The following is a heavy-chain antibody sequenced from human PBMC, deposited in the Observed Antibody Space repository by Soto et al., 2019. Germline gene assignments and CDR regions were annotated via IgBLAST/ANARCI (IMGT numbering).Heavy chain of an antibody. J-gene: IGHJ6*02. CDR3: ATGVGTPLYYYYGIDF. V-gene: IGHV4-61*03. CDR2: IYYTGST. CDR1: RVSVSSGIYY. Sequence: TLSLTCTVSRVSVSSGIYYLNCIRQPPGKGLEWIAYIYYTGSTNYNPSLKSRVTISEDTSKSHFSLKLNSVTAADTAVYYCATGVGTPLYYYYGIDFWGQGTAVTVSS. D-gene: IGHD1-26*01.